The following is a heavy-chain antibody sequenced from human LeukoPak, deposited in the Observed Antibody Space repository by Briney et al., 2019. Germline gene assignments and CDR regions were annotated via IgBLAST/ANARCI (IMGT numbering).Heavy chain of an antibody. CDR2: IIPIFGTA. CDR3: ARASGSYYSTFAFDI. J-gene: IGHJ3*02. CDR1: GYTFTSYA. V-gene: IGHV1-69*06. D-gene: IGHD3-10*01. Sequence: SVKVSCKASGYTFTSYAISWVRQAPGQGLEWMGGIIPIFGTANYAQKFQGRVTITADKSTSTAYMELSSLRSEDTAVYYCARASGSYYSTFAFDIWGQGTMVTVSS.